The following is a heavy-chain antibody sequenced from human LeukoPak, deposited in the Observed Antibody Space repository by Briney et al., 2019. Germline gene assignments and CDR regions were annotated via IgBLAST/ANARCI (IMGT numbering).Heavy chain of an antibody. CDR2: IYYSGST. Sequence: PSGTLSLTCAVFGGSVSSSHWWTWVRQPPGKGLEWIGEIYYSGSTNYNPSLKSRVTISVDTSKNQFSLKLSSVTAADTAVYYCARSHLRRNYYDSSGPGDWGQGTLVTVSS. CDR1: GGSVSSSHW. V-gene: IGHV4-4*02. D-gene: IGHD3-22*01. CDR3: ARSHLRRNYYDSSGPGD. J-gene: IGHJ4*02.